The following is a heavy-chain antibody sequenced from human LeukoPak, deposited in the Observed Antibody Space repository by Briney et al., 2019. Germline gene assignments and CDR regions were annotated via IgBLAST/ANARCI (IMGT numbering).Heavy chain of an antibody. V-gene: IGHV3-30*04. CDR3: ARGTQRWVAATLDY. D-gene: IGHD2-15*01. Sequence: GGSLRLSCAASGFTFSSYAMHWVRQAPGKGLEWVAVISYDGSNKYYADSVKGRFTISRDNSKNTLYLQTNSLRAEDTAVYYCARGTQRWVAATLDYWGQGTLVTVSS. CDR1: GFTFSSYA. J-gene: IGHJ4*02. CDR2: ISYDGSNK.